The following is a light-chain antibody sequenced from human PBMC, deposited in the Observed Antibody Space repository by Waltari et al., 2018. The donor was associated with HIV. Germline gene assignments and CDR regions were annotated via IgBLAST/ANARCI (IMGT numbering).Light chain of an antibody. Sequence: QSVLNQSPSASGTPGQRVIIPCSGSSSNIGSNTVTRYQQFPGTAPKLLIYSYGQRPSGVPERFSGSKSATSASLAISGLRSEDEADYYCATWDDSLNAWVFGGGTKLTVL. CDR3: ATWDDSLNAWV. CDR1: SSNIGSNT. CDR2: SYG. J-gene: IGLJ3*02. V-gene: IGLV1-44*01.